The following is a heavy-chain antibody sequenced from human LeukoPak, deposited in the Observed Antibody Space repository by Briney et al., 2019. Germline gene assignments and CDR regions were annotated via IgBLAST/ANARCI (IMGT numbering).Heavy chain of an antibody. J-gene: IGHJ4*02. Sequence: SETLSLTCTVSGGSISSYYWSWIRQPPVKGLEWIGYIYYSGSTNYNPSLKSRVTISVDTSKNQFSLKLSSVTAADTAVYYCARSDTPMVMSIFDYWGQGTLVTVSS. CDR2: IYYSGST. CDR1: GGSISSYY. CDR3: ARSDTPMVMSIFDY. D-gene: IGHD5-18*01. V-gene: IGHV4-59*08.